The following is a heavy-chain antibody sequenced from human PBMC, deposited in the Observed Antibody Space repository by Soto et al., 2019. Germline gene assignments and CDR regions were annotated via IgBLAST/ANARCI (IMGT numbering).Heavy chain of an antibody. J-gene: IGHJ6*02. Sequence: PGESLKISCQGSGYSFTSYWISWVRQMPGKGLEWMGRIDPSDSYTNYSPSFQGHVTISADKSISTAYLQWSSLKASDTAMYYCARLAIFGVVDNPYGMDVWGQGTTVTVSS. D-gene: IGHD3-3*01. CDR3: ARLAIFGVVDNPYGMDV. CDR2: IDPSDSYT. V-gene: IGHV5-10-1*01. CDR1: GYSFTSYW.